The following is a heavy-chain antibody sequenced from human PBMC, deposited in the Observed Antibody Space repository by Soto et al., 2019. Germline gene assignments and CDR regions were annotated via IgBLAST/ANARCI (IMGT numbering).Heavy chain of an antibody. Sequence: AGGSLRLSFAASGFTFSDYAMQWVRQAPGKRLEWVAVVSHDGRNTHYADSVKGRFTISRDSSKNTVSLEMTSLRAEDTAVYYCAKGGRQWLVTSDFNYWRQGTLDPVSS. D-gene: IGHD6-19*01. CDR1: GFTFSDYA. J-gene: IGHJ4*02. CDR2: VSHDGRNT. V-gene: IGHV3-30*18. CDR3: AKGGRQWLVTSDFNY.